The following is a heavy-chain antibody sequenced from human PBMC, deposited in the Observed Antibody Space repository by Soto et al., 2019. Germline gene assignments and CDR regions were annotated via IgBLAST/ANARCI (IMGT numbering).Heavy chain of an antibody. CDR2: ISYDGSNK. Sequence: QVQLVESGGGVVQPGRSLRLSCAASGFTFSSYAMHWVRQAPGKGLEWVAVISYDGSNKYYADSVKGRFTISRDNSKNTLYLQMNSLRAEDTAVYYCARQYYDSSGYLYFDLWGRGTLVTVSS. CDR1: GFTFSSYA. D-gene: IGHD3-22*01. J-gene: IGHJ2*01. V-gene: IGHV3-30-3*01. CDR3: ARQYYDSSGYLYFDL.